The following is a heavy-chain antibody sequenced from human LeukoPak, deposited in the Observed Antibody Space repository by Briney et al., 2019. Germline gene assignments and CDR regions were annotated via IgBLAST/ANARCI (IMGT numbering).Heavy chain of an antibody. Sequence: GGSLRLSCAASGFTFSSFGMHWVRQAPGKGLEWVAFIQYDAGNRQYADSVEGRFTISRDNSKTTLYMQMNSLTAEDTAVYYCAKSFTGSYLDYFDYWGQGTLVTVSS. J-gene: IGHJ4*02. D-gene: IGHD1-26*01. CDR3: AKSFTGSYLDYFDY. V-gene: IGHV3-30*02. CDR2: IQYDAGNR. CDR1: GFTFSSFG.